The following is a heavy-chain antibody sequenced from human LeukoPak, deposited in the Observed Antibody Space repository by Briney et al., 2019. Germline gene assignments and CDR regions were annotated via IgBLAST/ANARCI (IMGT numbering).Heavy chain of an antibody. CDR2: INPSGGST. CDR3: AKYQGPGYSYGYGYFDL. V-gene: IGHV1-46*01. D-gene: IGHD5-18*01. Sequence: ASVKVSCKASGYTFTSYYMHWVRQAPGQGLEWMGIINPSGGSTSYAQKFQGRVTITADESTSTAYMELSSLRSEDTAVYYCAKYQGPGYSYGYGYFDLWGRGTLVTVSS. CDR1: GYTFTSYY. J-gene: IGHJ2*01.